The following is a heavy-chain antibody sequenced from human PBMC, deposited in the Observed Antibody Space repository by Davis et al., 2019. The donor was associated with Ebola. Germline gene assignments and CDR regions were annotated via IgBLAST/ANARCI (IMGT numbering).Heavy chain of an antibody. J-gene: IGHJ1*01. Sequence: GESLKISCSASGFTFSDAYMHWVRQAPGKGLEYVSTITKNGGSTYYADSVKGRFTISRDNAKDSLYLHMNSLRAEDTGVYYCAKSGGDCYSRGDCYFQHWGQGTLVTVSS. D-gene: IGHD2-21*02. CDR1: GFTFSDAY. CDR2: ITKNGGST. CDR3: AKSGGDCYSRGDCYFQH. V-gene: IGHV3-64*04.